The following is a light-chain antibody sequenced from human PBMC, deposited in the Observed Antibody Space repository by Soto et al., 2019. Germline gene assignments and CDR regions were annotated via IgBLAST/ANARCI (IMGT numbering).Light chain of an antibody. J-gene: IGKJ4*01. V-gene: IGKV3-20*01. CDR2: DAS. CDR3: QQFSSYPLT. CDR1: QTVRNKY. Sequence: VLTQSPGTLSLSPGERATLSCRASQTVRNKYLAWYQQKPGQAPRLMIYDASSRATGIPDRFSGGGSGTDGTLTISRLEKEDGAVYYCQQFSSYPLTFGGGTKVDIK.